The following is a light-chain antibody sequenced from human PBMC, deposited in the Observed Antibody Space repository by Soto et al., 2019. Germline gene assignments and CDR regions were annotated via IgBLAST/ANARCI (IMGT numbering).Light chain of an antibody. CDR2: DAS. CDR1: QSISSW. J-gene: IGKJ1*01. V-gene: IGKV1-5*01. CDR3: QQYNSYSRT. Sequence: IHMTHAPSTLSASVGYRVTITCLASQSISSWLAWYQQKPGKAPKLLIYDASSLESGVPSRFSGSGSGTEFTLTISSLQPDDFATYYCQQYNSYSRTFGQGTKVDIK.